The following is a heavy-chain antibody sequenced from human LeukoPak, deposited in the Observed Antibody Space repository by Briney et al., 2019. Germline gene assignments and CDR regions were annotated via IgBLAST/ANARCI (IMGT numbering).Heavy chain of an antibody. J-gene: IGHJ4*02. CDR2: MNPVSGNA. D-gene: IGHD6-13*01. CDR1: GYTFTNFD. Sequence: ASVKVSCKASGYTFTNFDINWVRQAPGQGLEWRGWMNPVSGNAGSAQKFQCRVTLTRDTSISTAYMELSSLRSDDTAFYYCARAPMGAAALYWGQGTLDTVSS. V-gene: IGHV1-8*01. CDR3: ARAPMGAAALY.